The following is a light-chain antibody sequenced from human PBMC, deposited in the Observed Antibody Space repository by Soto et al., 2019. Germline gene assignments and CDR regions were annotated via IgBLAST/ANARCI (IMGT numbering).Light chain of an antibody. J-gene: IGKJ1*01. CDR2: KAS. V-gene: IGKV1-5*03. Sequence: DIQMTQSPSTLSASVGDRVTITCRASQSISTWLAWYQQRAGKAPKLLIYKASNLESGVPSRFSGSGSGTDFTVTISSLQPDDFATYYCQQYNSYSWAFGQGTKVEIK. CDR3: QQYNSYSWA. CDR1: QSISTW.